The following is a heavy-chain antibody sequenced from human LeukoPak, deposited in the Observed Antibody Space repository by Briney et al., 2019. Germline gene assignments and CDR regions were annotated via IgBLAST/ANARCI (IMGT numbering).Heavy chain of an antibody. Sequence: ASVKVSCKVSGYPFTAFAMHWVRQAPGNGLEWMGGFDPEDVERMYAQQSHGRLTMTEDTSTDTAYMELSSLGSGDTAVYHCATALASYYYDSTAYCPFDHWGQGTLVTVSS. V-gene: IGHV1-24*01. D-gene: IGHD3-22*01. CDR1: GYPFTAFA. CDR2: FDPEDVER. CDR3: ATALASYYYDSTAYCPFDH. J-gene: IGHJ4*02.